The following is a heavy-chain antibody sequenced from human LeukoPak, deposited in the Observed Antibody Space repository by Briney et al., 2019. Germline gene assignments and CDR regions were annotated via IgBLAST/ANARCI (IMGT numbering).Heavy chain of an antibody. CDR2: IFHTGTT. D-gene: IGHD1-1*01. Sequence: SETLSLTCGVSDYTISSGDYWGWIRQPPGKGLEWIGYIFHTGTTYYNPALKSRVTISVDTSKNQFSLRLNSVTAADTAVYYCAICIISTDRRFYSYMDVWGRGTTVTVSS. J-gene: IGHJ6*03. CDR3: AICIISTDRRFYSYMDV. CDR1: DYTISSGDY. V-gene: IGHV4-38-2*01.